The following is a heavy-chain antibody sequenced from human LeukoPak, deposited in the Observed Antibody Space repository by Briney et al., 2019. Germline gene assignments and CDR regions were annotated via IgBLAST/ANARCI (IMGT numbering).Heavy chain of an antibody. D-gene: IGHD2-2*02. V-gene: IGHV3-23*01. J-gene: IGHJ5*01. CDR1: GFSLDMYA. Sequence: GGSLRLSCVASGFSLDMYAMSWVRQAPGKGLEWVSGISRRSREIYYTDSVEGRFTISRDNSKNTLYLQMSSLRVEDTAVYYCAKDLYQYTTSWFDSWGQGTLVTVSS. CDR2: ISRRSREI. CDR3: AKDLYQYTTSWFDS.